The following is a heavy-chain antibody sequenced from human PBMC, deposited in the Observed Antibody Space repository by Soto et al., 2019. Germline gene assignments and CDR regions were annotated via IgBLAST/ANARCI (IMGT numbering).Heavy chain of an antibody. CDR1: GFTFSSYA. D-gene: IGHD3-3*01. J-gene: IGHJ4*02. V-gene: IGHV3-23*01. Sequence: GGSLRLSCAASGFTFSSYAMSWVRQAPGKGLEWVSAISGSGGSTYYADSVKGRFTISRDNSKNTLYLQMNSLRAEDTAVYYCAKDNPLYDFWSGYYRILRDHFDYWGQGTLVTVSS. CDR3: AKDNPLYDFWSGYYRILRDHFDY. CDR2: ISGSGGST.